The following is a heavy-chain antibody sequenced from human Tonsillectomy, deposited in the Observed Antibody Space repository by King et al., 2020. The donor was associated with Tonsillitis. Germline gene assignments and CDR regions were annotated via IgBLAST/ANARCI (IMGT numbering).Heavy chain of an antibody. V-gene: IGHV4-39*01. J-gene: IGHJ1*01. CDR1: GGSISTNTYY. Sequence: QLQESGPGLVKPSETLSLTCTVSGGSISTNTYYWDWVRQPPGKGRQWIGSIHYSGSTYSNPSLKSRVPISVDRSKNQFSLELSSVTAADTAVYYCATLSGGYEYFQHWGQGTLVTFSS. CDR2: IHYSGST. D-gene: IGHD3-22*01. CDR3: ATLSGGYEYFQH.